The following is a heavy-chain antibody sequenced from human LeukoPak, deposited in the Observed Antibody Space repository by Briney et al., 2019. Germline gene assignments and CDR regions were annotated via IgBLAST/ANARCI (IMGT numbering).Heavy chain of an antibody. CDR1: GGSISSGGYY. CDR2: INHSGST. Sequence: TSQTLSLTCAVSGGSISSGGYYWSWIRQPPGKGLEWIGEINHSGSTNYNPSLKSRVTISVDTSKNQFSLKLSSVTAADTAVYYCARHAYDFWSGSSFDIWGQGTMVTVSS. J-gene: IGHJ3*02. V-gene: IGHV4-30-2*01. D-gene: IGHD3-3*01. CDR3: ARHAYDFWSGSSFDI.